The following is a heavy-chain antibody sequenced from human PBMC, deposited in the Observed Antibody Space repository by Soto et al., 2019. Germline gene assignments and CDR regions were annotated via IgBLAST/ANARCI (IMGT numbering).Heavy chain of an antibody. CDR2: ISYDGSNK. V-gene: IGHV3-30-3*01. J-gene: IGHJ4*02. CDR1: GFTFSSYA. D-gene: IGHD3-22*01. Sequence: GGSLRLSCAASGFTFSSYAMHWVRQAPGKGLEWVAVISYDGSNKYYADSVKGRFTISRDNSKNTLYLQMNSLRAEDTAVYYCARDRPTDSSGYYGLVFDYWGQGTLVTVSS. CDR3: ARDRPTDSSGYYGLVFDY.